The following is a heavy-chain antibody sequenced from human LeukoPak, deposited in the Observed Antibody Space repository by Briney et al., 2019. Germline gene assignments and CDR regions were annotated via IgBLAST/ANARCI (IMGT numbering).Heavy chain of an antibody. V-gene: IGHV4-34*01. J-gene: IGHJ6*02. CDR3: ARVFHPMGIVVVVAATRSYGMDV. Sequence: SETLSLTCAVYGGSFSGYYWSWIRQPPGKGLEWIGEINHSGSTNCNPSLKSRVTISVDTSKNQFSLKLSSVTAADTAVYYCARVFHPMGIVVVVAATRSYGMDVWGQGTTVTVSS. D-gene: IGHD2-15*01. CDR2: INHSGST. CDR1: GGSFSGYY.